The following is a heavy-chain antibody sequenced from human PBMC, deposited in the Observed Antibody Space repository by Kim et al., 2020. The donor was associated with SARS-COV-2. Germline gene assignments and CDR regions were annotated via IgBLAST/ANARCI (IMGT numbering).Heavy chain of an antibody. Sequence: TNYNPPIRSRVTISVDTSTNHFSQKLSSVTAADTAMYYCARGNYRYYFDYWGQGTLVTVSS. CDR3: ARGNYRYYFDY. D-gene: IGHD1-7*01. V-gene: IGHV4-34*01. J-gene: IGHJ4*02. CDR2: T.